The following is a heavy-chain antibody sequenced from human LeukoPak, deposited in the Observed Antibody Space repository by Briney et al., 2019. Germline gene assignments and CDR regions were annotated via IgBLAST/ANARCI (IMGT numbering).Heavy chain of an antibody. Sequence: PGRSLRLSCAVSGFTFSSYALHWVRQAPGKGLEWVAVITYDGSNKYYADSVKGRFTTSRDNSKNTLYLQMNSLRAEDTAVIYCAGDGITATFGFDIWGQGTTVTVSS. CDR3: AGDGITATFGFDI. CDR1: GFTFSSYA. D-gene: IGHD1-20*01. V-gene: IGHV3-30-3*01. CDR2: ITYDGSNK. J-gene: IGHJ3*02.